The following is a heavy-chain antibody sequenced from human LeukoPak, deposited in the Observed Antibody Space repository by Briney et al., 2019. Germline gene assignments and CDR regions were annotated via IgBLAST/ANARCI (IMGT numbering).Heavy chain of an antibody. D-gene: IGHD3-22*01. CDR3: ARDYYYDSSDYGYYFDY. CDR2: ISYDGSNK. Sequence: PGGSLRLSCAGSGFTFSNYAMHWVRQAPGKGLEWVAVISYDGSNKFYADSVKGRFTISRDNSKNTLYLQMNSLRAEDTAVYYCARDYYYDSSDYGYYFDYWGQGTLVTVSS. J-gene: IGHJ4*02. CDR1: GFTFSNYA. V-gene: IGHV3-30-3*01.